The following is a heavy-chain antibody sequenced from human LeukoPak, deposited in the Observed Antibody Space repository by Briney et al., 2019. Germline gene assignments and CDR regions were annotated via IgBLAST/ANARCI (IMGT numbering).Heavy chain of an antibody. CDR3: ARGHSYYCYVDV. Sequence: ASVKVSCKASGGTFSSYAISWVRQAPGQGLEWMGWISAYNGNTNYAQKLQGRVTMTTDTSTSTAYMELRSLRSDDTAVYYCARGHSYYCYVDVWGKGTTVTVSS. J-gene: IGHJ6*03. V-gene: IGHV1-18*01. CDR1: GGTFSSYA. CDR2: ISAYNGNT.